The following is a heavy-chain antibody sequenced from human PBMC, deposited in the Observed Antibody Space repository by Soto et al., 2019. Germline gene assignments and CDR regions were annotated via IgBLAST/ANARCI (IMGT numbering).Heavy chain of an antibody. CDR1: GYTFTTYG. V-gene: IGHV1-18*01. CDR3: VRGGILEANRPYYYYGLDV. CDR2: VSPYNGNT. J-gene: IGHJ6*02. D-gene: IGHD1-1*01. Sequence: ASVKVSCKAFGYTFTTYGLSWVRQAPGQGLEWMGWVSPYNGNTYYAPRLQGRVTMTTDTSTTTAYMSLRSLRSDDTAIYYCVRGGILEANRPYYYYGLDVCGQGTPVTVPS.